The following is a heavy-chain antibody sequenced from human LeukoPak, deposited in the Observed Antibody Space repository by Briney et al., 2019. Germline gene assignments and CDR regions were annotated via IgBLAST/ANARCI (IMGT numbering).Heavy chain of an antibody. J-gene: IGHJ5*02. CDR1: GYSINSGYY. CDR2: IYHSGSA. CDR3: ARERNSNWFDP. D-gene: IGHD4-23*01. Sequence: SETLSLTRTVSGYSINSGYYWAWIRQPPGKGLEWIGSIYHSGSAYYNPPLKSRVAISVDTSKNQFSLKLSSVTAADTAVYYCARERNSNWFDPWGQGTLVTVSS. V-gene: IGHV4-38-2*02.